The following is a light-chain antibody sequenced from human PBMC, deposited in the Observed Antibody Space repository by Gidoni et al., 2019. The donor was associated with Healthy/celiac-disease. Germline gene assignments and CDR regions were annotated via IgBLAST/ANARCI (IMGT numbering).Light chain of an antibody. CDR1: QSFSSY. Sequence: DIQMTQSPSSLSASVGDRVTITCRASQSFSSYLNWYQQKPGKAPKLLIDAASRLQSGVPSRFSGSGSGTDFTLTISSLQPEDFATYYCQQSYSTPRYTFGQGTKLEIK. J-gene: IGKJ2*01. CDR3: QQSYSTPRYT. CDR2: AAS. V-gene: IGKV1-39*01.